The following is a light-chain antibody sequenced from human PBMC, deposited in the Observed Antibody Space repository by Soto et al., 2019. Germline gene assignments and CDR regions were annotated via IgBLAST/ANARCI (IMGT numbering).Light chain of an antibody. V-gene: IGLV2-14*01. Sequence: QSALTQPASVSGSPGQSITISCTGTSSDVGDYNYVSWYQQHPGKAPKLMIYEVSNRPSGVSNRFSGSKSANTASLTISGLQADDEADYYCSSYTSSSTYVFGTGTKVTVL. CDR1: SSDVGDYNY. J-gene: IGLJ1*01. CDR2: EVS. CDR3: SSYTSSSTYV.